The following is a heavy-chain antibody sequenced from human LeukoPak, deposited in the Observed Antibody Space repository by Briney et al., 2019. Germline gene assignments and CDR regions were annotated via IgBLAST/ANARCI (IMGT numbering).Heavy chain of an antibody. CDR1: GGSFSGYY. D-gene: IGHD3-22*01. CDR2: INHSGST. Sequence: SETLSLTCAVYGGSFSGYYWSWIRQPPGKGLEWIGEINHSGSTNYNPSLKSRVTISVDTSKNQFSLKLSSVTAVDTAVYYCARRRNYYDSSGYSDYWGQGTLVTVSS. V-gene: IGHV4-34*01. CDR3: ARRRNYYDSSGYSDY. J-gene: IGHJ4*02.